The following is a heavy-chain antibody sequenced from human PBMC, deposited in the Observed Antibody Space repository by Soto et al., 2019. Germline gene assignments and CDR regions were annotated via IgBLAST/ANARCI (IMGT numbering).Heavy chain of an antibody. CDR3: MTTNGAYSYDSSY. D-gene: IGHD3-22*01. CDR1: GGSITSGNSYS. CDR2: ISHTGGT. J-gene: IGHJ4*02. Sequence: LSLTCAVSGGSITSGNSYSWSWIRQPPGKGLEWIGSISHTGGTSYNPSLKARVTISIDKSRKYFSLDLSSVTAADTAVYYCMTTNGAYSYDSSYWGQGTLVTVSS. V-gene: IGHV4-30-2*05.